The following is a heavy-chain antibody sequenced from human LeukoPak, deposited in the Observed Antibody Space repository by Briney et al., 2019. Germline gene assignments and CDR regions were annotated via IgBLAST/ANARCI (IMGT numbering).Heavy chain of an antibody. Sequence: SETLSLTCTVSGGSISSSSYYWGWIRQPPGKGLEWIGSIYYSGSTYYNLSLKSRVTISVDTSKNQFSLKLSSVTAADTAVYYCARTYYDFWSGYFDYWGQGTLVTVSS. D-gene: IGHD3-3*01. V-gene: IGHV4-39*01. J-gene: IGHJ4*02. CDR3: ARTYYDFWSGYFDY. CDR1: GGSISSSSYY. CDR2: IYYSGST.